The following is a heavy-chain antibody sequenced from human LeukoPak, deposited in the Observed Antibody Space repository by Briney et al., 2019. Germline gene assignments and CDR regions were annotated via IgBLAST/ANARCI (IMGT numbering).Heavy chain of an antibody. CDR2: VNGDGTTT. V-gene: IGHV3-74*01. CDR1: GFTLSTYW. J-gene: IGHJ4*02. D-gene: IGHD5-18*01. Sequence: GGSLRLSCAASGFTLSTYWMHWVRQAPGQGLVWVSRVNGDGTTTTYAEYVKGRFTISRDNAKNTLYLQMNSLRAEDTAVYYCARGPRYSFGSAFDYWGRGTLVTVSS. CDR3: ARGPRYSFGSAFDY.